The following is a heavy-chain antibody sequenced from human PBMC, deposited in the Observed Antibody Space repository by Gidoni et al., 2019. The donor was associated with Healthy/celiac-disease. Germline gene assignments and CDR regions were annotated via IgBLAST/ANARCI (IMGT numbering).Heavy chain of an antibody. J-gene: IGHJ4*02. CDR3: ARGTRLVHPFFDY. Sequence: EVQLVETGGGLIKPGGSLRLSCAASGFTVSSNYMRWVRQAPGKGLEWVSVIYSGGSTYYADSVKGRFTISRDNTKNTLYLQMNSLRAEDTAVYYCARGTRLVHPFFDYWGQGTLVTVSS. D-gene: IGHD6-19*01. V-gene: IGHV3-53*02. CDR1: GFTVSSNY. CDR2: IYSGGST.